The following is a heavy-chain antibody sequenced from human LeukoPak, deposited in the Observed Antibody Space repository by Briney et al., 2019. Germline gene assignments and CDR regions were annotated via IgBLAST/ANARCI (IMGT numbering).Heavy chain of an antibody. V-gene: IGHV3-9*01. J-gene: IGHJ4*02. CDR3: AKGELELRSVPIDY. D-gene: IGHD1-7*01. CDR2: ISWNSGSI. Sequence: RPGGSLRLSCEASGLTFDDYAMHWVRQAPGKGLGWVSGISWNSGSIGYADSVKGRFTISRDNAKNSLYLQMNSLRAEDTALYYCAKGELELRSVPIDYWGQGTLVTVSS. CDR1: GLTFDDYA.